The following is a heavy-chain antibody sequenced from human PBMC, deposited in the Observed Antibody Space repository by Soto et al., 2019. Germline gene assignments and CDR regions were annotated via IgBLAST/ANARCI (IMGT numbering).Heavy chain of an antibody. Sequence: PGGSLRLSCASSGFSFSNCWMHWVRQAPGMGLVWVSHINSDGSSTTYADSVKGRFTISRDNAKNTLYLQMNSLRAEDTAVYYCERAIGYYGMHVCGQGTTVTVYS. D-gene: IGHD3-22*01. CDR2: INSDGSST. J-gene: IGHJ6*02. CDR1: GFSFSNCW. V-gene: IGHV3-74*01. CDR3: ERAIGYYGMHV.